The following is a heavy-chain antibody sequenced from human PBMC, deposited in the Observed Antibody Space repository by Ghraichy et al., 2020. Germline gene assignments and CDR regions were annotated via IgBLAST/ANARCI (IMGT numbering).Heavy chain of an antibody. CDR2: IINSGDT. CDR3: AKAGRGWNYVDY. Sequence: GESLRLSCAASGFTFSGYAMTWVRQAPGKGLEWVSTIINSGDTYHADSVKGRFTISRDNSKNTLYLQMNSLRAEDTALYYCAKAGRGWNYVDYWGQGTLVTVSS. V-gene: IGHV3-23*01. J-gene: IGHJ4*02. D-gene: IGHD2-15*01. CDR1: GFTFSGYA.